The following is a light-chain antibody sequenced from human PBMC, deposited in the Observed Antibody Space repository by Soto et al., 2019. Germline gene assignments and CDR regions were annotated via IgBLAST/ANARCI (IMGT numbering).Light chain of an antibody. J-gene: IGKJ5*01. CDR2: GAS. CDR1: QAISSC. CDR3: QQLNTFPRT. Sequence: DIQLTQSPSFLSASVGDRVTITCRASQAISSCLVWYQQKPGKAPKVLIYGASTLQSGVPSSFSGSGSGTEFTLTISSLQPEDFATYSCQQLNTFPRTFGQGTQLDIK. V-gene: IGKV1-9*01.